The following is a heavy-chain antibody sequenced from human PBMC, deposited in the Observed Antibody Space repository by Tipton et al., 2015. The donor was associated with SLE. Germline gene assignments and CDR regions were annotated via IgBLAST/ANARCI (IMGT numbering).Heavy chain of an antibody. V-gene: IGHV4-59*11. CDR3: ARDLRSMTTVTRGFDL. Sequence: LRLSCTVSGGSISRHYWSWTRQPPGKGLEWIGYIYYSGSTNYNPSLKSRITISVDTSKNQFSLKLSSVTAADTAVYYCARDLRSMTTVTRGFDLWGRGTLVTVSS. D-gene: IGHD4-17*01. CDR1: GGSISRHY. J-gene: IGHJ2*01. CDR2: IYYSGST.